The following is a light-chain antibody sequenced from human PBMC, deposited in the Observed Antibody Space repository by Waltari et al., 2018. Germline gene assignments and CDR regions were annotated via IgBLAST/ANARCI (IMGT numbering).Light chain of an antibody. V-gene: IGKV3-11*01. Sequence: EIVLTQSPATLSLSPGERATLSCRASQSVSSYLAWYQQKPGQAPRLLIYDASNRATGIPARFSGSGSGTDFTLTISSLQAEDVGVYYCQQYYSTPQTFGQGTKVEIK. J-gene: IGKJ1*01. CDR2: DAS. CDR1: QSVSSY. CDR3: QQYYSTPQT.